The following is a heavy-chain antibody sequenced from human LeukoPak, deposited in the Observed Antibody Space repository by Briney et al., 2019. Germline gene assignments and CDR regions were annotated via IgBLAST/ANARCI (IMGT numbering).Heavy chain of an antibody. CDR3: ARDSSGSIDD. CDR2: IEYDGSNN. J-gene: IGHJ4*02. CDR1: GFTFSRNA. Sequence: GGSLRLSCAASGFTFSRNAMSWVRQAPGKGLEWVAVIEYDGSNNRYADSVKGRFTISRDNSKNTLYLHMSSLRVEDTALYYCARDSSGSIDDWGQGTLVAVSS. V-gene: IGHV3-30*04. D-gene: IGHD3-10*01.